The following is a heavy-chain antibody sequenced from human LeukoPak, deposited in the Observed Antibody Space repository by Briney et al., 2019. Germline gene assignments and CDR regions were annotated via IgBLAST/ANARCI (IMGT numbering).Heavy chain of an antibody. CDR1: GGSISSYY. CDR2: IYYSGST. Sequence: PSETLSLTCTVSGGSISSYYWSWIRQPPGKGLEWIGYIYYSGSTNYNPSLKSRVTISVDTSKNQFSLKLSSVTAADTAVYYCARVVPEGYSDHWGQGTLVTVSS. D-gene: IGHD2-2*02. J-gene: IGHJ4*02. CDR3: ARVVPEGYSDH. V-gene: IGHV4-59*01.